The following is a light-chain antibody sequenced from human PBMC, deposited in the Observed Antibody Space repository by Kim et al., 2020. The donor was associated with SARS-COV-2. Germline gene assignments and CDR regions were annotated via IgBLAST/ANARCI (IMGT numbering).Light chain of an antibody. J-gene: IGKJ4*01. CDR2: DAS. CDR3: HQYKSHPLT. CDR1: QDIRNY. Sequence: DIQMTQSSSSLSASVGDRVTITCRASQDIRNYLAWFQQKPGKAPKSLFYDASSLQSGVPSKFSGSGSGTDFTLTINSLQVEDFATYYCHQYKSHPLTFGGGTKVDIK. V-gene: IGKV1-16*02.